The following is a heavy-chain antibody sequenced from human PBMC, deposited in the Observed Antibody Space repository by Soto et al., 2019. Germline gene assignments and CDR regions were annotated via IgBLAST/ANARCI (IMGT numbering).Heavy chain of an antibody. CDR3: SRPREYDILTGYYDY. V-gene: IGHV3-73*01. D-gene: IGHD3-9*01. Sequence: GGSLRLSCAASGFTFSGSAMHWVRQASGKGLEWVGRIRSKANSYATAYAASVKDRFTISRDDSKNTAYLQMNSLKTEDAAVYYCSRPREYDILTGYYDYWGQGTLVTVSS. J-gene: IGHJ4*02. CDR1: GFTFSGSA. CDR2: IRSKANSYAT.